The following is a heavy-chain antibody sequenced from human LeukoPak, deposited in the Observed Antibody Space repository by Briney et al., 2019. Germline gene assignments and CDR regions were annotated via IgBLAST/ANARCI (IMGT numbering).Heavy chain of an antibody. J-gene: IGHJ3*02. CDR2: MNPNSGNT. CDR1: GYTFTSYD. V-gene: IGHV1-8*01. D-gene: IGHD7-27*01. Sequence: ASVKVSCKASGYTFTSYDINWVRQATGQGLEWMGWMNPNSGNTGYAQKFQGRVTMTRNTSISTAYMELSSLRYEDTAVYYCARPKTGDRAFDIWGQGTMVTVSS. CDR3: ARPKTGDRAFDI.